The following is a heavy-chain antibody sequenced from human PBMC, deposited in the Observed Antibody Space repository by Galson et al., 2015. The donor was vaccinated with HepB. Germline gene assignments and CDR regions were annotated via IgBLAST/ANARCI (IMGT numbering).Heavy chain of an antibody. CDR2: IIPIFGTA. Sequence: SVKVSCKASGGTFSSYAISWVRQAPGQGLEWMGGIIPIFGTANYAQKFQGRVTITADESTSTAYMELSSLRSEDTAVYYCARSYPEVIGRNYFDYWGQGTLVTVSS. V-gene: IGHV1-69*13. J-gene: IGHJ4*02. CDR3: ARSYPEVIGRNYFDY. D-gene: IGHD3-22*01. CDR1: GGTFSSYA.